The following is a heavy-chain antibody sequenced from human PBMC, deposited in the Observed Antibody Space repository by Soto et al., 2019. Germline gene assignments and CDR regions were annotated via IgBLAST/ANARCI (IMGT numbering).Heavy chain of an antibody. V-gene: IGHV1-18*01. CDR1: GYTFTSYG. D-gene: IGHD3-3*01. Sequence: QVQLVQSGAEVEKPGASVKVSCKTSGYTFTSYGITWVRQAPGQGLEWMGWISAYNDNINYAQRPQGRVTMTTVTSMSTEYMELRSLPSDDTAVYSSAIPDFWIGYSDYWGQGTLVKVS. CDR2: ISAYNDNI. J-gene: IGHJ4*02. CDR3: AIPDFWIGYSDY.